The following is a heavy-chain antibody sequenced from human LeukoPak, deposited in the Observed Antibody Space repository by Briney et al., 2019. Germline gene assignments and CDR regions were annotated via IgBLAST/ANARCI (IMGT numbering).Heavy chain of an antibody. J-gene: IGHJ4*02. Sequence: GESLRLSCSASGFTFSSYAMHWVRQAPGKGLEYVSGISSNGGSTYYADSVKGRFTISRDNSKNTLYLQMSSLRAEDTAVYYCVKDREYNWNYFDYWGQGTLVTVSS. CDR2: ISSNGGST. CDR3: VKDREYNWNYFDY. CDR1: GFTFSSYA. D-gene: IGHD1-20*01. V-gene: IGHV3-64D*09.